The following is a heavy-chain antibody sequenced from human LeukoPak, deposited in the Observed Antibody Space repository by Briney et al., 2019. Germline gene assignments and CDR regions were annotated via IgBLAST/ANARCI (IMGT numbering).Heavy chain of an antibody. D-gene: IGHD2-15*01. CDR2: IGTARDT. CDR3: ARVSTSGELDY. V-gene: IGHV3-13*04. CDR1: RXTCSSYD. J-gene: IGHJ4*02. Sequence: WGTLRLSSAASRXTCSSYDMHWDPQAPGKGLEWVSAIGTARDTYHPASVKGRFTISRENAKNSLYLQMNSLRAGDTAVYYCARVSTSGELDYWGQGTLVTVSS.